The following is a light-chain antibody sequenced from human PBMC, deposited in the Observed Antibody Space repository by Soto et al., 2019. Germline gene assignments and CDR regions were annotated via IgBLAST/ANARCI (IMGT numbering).Light chain of an antibody. CDR1: QYIRNN. V-gene: IGKV3-15*01. J-gene: IGKJ3*01. CDR2: GAS. CDR3: QQYSKWPPH. Sequence: EIVMTQSPATLSVSPGERATLSCRARQYIRNNLAGYQQKLGQAPRLLVYGASTRATGIPARFSGSGSGTEFTLTISGLQSEDFAVYYCQQYSKWPPHFGPGTTVDIK.